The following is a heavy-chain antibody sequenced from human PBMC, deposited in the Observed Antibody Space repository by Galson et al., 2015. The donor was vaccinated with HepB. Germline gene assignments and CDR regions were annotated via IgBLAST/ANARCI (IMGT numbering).Heavy chain of an antibody. J-gene: IGHJ6*02. CDR2: ISYDGSKK. CDR1: GFTFSSYA. Sequence: SLRLSCAASGFTFSSYAMHWVRQAPGKGLEWVAVISYDGSKKYSADSVKGRSTFSKENSKNTLFLQMNSLRAEDTAVYYCAGVYASSWYFNHYYGMDVWGQGTTVTVSS. D-gene: IGHD6-13*01. V-gene: IGHV3-30*04. CDR3: AGVYASSWYFNHYYGMDV.